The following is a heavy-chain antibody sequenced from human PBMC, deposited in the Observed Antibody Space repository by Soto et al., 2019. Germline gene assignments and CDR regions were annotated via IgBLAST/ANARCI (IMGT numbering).Heavy chain of an antibody. V-gene: IGHV1-69*13. CDR1: GGTFSSYA. D-gene: IGHD1-1*01. CDR2: IIPIFGTA. CDR3: ARDKTSGGGTFDY. Sequence: GASVKVSCKASGGTFSSYAISWVRQAPGQGLEWMGGIIPIFGTANYAQKFQGRVTITADESTSTAYMELSSLRSEDTAVYYCARDKTSGGGTFDYWGQGTLVTVSS. J-gene: IGHJ4*02.